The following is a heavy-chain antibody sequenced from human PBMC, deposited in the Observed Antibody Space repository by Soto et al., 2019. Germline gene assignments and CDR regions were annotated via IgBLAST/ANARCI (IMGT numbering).Heavy chain of an antibody. V-gene: IGHV4-34*01. CDR3: STRAPSTYNWNYASAFDI. CDR1: GGSFSGHS. D-gene: IGHD1-7*01. CDR2: INHSGRV. Sequence: PSETLSLTCAVYGGSFSGHSWTWIRQSPGKGLEWIGDINHSGRVNYSPSLKSRVTISLDTSKNQFSLTLSAVTAADTAMYYCSTRAPSTYNWNYASAFDIWGQGTMVTVSS. J-gene: IGHJ3*02.